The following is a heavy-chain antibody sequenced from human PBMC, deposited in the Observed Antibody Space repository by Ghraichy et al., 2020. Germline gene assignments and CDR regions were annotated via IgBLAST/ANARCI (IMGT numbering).Heavy chain of an antibody. J-gene: IGHJ4*02. V-gene: IGHV3-20*04. CDR2: INRNGGST. CDR3: ARVWGATGSYYNYPIDY. D-gene: IGHD3-10*01. Sequence: GGSLRLSCAASGFSFDEYGMNWVRQVPGKGPEWVSGINRNGGSTGYADSVQGRFTIFRDNAKNFLYLQMSSLRSEDTALYFCARVWGATGSYYNYPIDYWGQGTLVTVSS. CDR1: GFSFDEYG.